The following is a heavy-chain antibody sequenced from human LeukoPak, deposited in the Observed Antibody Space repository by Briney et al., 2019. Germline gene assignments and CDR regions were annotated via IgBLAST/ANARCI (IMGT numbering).Heavy chain of an antibody. CDR1: GGTFSSYA. J-gene: IGHJ4*02. Sequence: GASVKVSCKASGGTFSSYAISWVRQAPGQGLEWMGGIIPIFGTANYAQKFQGRVTITADESTSTAYMELSSLRSEDTAVYYCASALDIVATPQWGFDYWGQGTLVTVSS. CDR3: ASALDIVATPQWGFDY. V-gene: IGHV1-69*13. CDR2: IIPIFGTA. D-gene: IGHD5-12*01.